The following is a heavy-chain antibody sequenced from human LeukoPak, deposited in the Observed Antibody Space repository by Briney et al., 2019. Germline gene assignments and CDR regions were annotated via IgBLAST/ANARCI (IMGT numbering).Heavy chain of an antibody. Sequence: ASVKVSCKASGYTFTSYGISWVRQAPGRGLEWMGWISAYNGNTNYAQKLQGRVTMTTDTSTSTAYMELRSLRSDDTAVYYCARGTWYSGSYSFDYWGQGTLVTVSS. V-gene: IGHV1-18*01. CDR3: ARGTWYSGSYSFDY. CDR2: ISAYNGNT. J-gene: IGHJ4*02. CDR1: GYTFTSYG. D-gene: IGHD1-26*01.